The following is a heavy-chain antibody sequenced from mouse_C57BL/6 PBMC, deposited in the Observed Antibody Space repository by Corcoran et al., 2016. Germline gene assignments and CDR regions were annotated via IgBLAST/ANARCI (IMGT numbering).Heavy chain of an antibody. CDR2: IYPGDGDT. CDR3: ARRPSRYGFDY. J-gene: IGHJ2*01. Sequence: QVQLQQSGVELVKPGASVKISCKASGYAFSSYWMNWVKQRPGKGLEWIGQIYPGDGDTNYNGKFKGKATLTADKSSSTAYMQLSSLTSEDSAVYFCARRPSRYGFDYWGQGTTLTVSS. V-gene: IGHV1-80*01. D-gene: IGHD1-1*01. CDR1: GYAFSSYW.